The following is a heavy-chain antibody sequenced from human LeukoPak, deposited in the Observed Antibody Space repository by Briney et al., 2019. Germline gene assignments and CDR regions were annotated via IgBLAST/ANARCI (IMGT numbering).Heavy chain of an antibody. CDR1: GFSFDDYG. Sequence: GGSLLLSCAASGFSFDDYGMSWVRPAAGKRLEFVFVINWNGGSTGYADSVKGRFTISRDNAKSTLKLKMNSLRAEDTVLYHCARGVGSGYYFDYWGQGTLVTVSS. J-gene: IGHJ4*02. CDR3: ARGVGSGYYFDY. V-gene: IGHV3-20*01. D-gene: IGHD3-22*01. CDR2: INWNGGST.